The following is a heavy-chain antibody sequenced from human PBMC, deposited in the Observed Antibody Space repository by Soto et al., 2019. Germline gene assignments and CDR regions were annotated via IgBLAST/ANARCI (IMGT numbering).Heavy chain of an antibody. Sequence: QVQLVQSGAEVKKPGASVKVSCKASGYTFTNYAFSWVRQAPGQGLGWMGWISAYNGNTNYPQKLQGRVTMTTDPATSTAYMELRSLRSDDTAVYYCARDLAAAGAFDCWGQGTLVTVSS. CDR1: GYTFTNYA. J-gene: IGHJ4*02. CDR3: ARDLAAAGAFDC. CDR2: ISAYNGNT. D-gene: IGHD6-13*01. V-gene: IGHV1-18*01.